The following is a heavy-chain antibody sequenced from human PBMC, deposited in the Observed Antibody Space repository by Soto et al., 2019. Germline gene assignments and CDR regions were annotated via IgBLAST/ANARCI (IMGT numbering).Heavy chain of an antibody. Sequence: EVQLVESGGGLVQPGGSLRLSCAASGFTFNNYWMHWVRQAPGKGLVWVSRIKYDESSTSYADSVKGRFTISRDNAKNTLYLQMNSLRGEDTAVYYCARGGWGAYYCDDWGQGTLVTVSS. D-gene: IGHD1-26*01. CDR1: GFTFNNYW. V-gene: IGHV3-74*01. CDR2: IKYDESST. CDR3: ARGGWGAYYCDD. J-gene: IGHJ4*02.